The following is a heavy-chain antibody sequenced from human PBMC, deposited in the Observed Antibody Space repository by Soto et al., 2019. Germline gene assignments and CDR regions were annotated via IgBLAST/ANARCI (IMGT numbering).Heavy chain of an antibody. V-gene: IGHV3-9*01. Sequence: GGSLRLSCAASGFTFDDYAMHWVRQAPGKGLEWVSGISWNSGSIGYADSVKGRFTISRDNAKNSLYLQMNSLRAEDTALYYCAKDGGYDFVGYYYYMDVWGKGTTVTVSS. J-gene: IGHJ6*03. CDR2: ISWNSGSI. CDR3: AKDGGYDFVGYYYYMDV. CDR1: GFTFDDYA. D-gene: IGHD5-12*01.